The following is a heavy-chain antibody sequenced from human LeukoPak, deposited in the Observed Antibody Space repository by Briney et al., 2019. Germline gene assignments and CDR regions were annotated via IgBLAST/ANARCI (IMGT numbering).Heavy chain of an antibody. Sequence: GGSLRLSCAASGFTFNSYGMHWVRQAPGKGLEWVAVISYDESNKYYADSVKGRFTISRDNSKNTLYLQMNSLRAEDTALYCCAKGSGYSSSSPFDYWGQGTLVTVSS. V-gene: IGHV3-30*18. CDR2: ISYDESNK. D-gene: IGHD6-13*01. CDR1: GFTFNSYG. J-gene: IGHJ4*02. CDR3: AKGSGYSSSSPFDY.